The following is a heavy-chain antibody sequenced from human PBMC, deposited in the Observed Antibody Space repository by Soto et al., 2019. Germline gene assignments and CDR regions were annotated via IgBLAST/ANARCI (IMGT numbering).Heavy chain of an antibody. Sequence: GGSLRLSCAAYGFTFTRNSMNWVSQAPWNGLEWVSFISSTTNYIYYADSMKGRFTVSRDNVKNSVYLEMNSLSAEDTAVYYCARESEDLTSNFDYWGQGT. CDR3: ARESEDLTSNFDY. CDR2: ISSTTNYI. J-gene: IGHJ4*02. V-gene: IGHV3-21*05. CDR1: GFTFTRNS.